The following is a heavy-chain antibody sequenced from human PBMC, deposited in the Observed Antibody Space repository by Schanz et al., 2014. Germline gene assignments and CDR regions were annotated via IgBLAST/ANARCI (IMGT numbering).Heavy chain of an antibody. D-gene: IGHD3-22*01. Sequence: EVHVVESGGGLVQPGGSLRLSCTASGFTFSSYSMNWVRQAPGKGLEWVSYVSRSTPDIYYADSVKGRFTMSRDNAKNSLYLQMNSLRAEDTAVYYCAKDRSWDYDSSGYFDYWGQGTLVTVSS. CDR2: VSRSTPDI. CDR3: AKDRSWDYDSSGYFDY. CDR1: GFTFSSYS. V-gene: IGHV3-48*01. J-gene: IGHJ4*02.